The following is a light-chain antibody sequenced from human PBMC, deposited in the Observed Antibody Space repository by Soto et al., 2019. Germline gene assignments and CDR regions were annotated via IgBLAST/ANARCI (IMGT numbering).Light chain of an antibody. CDR1: SSDVGGYNY. J-gene: IGLJ1*01. Sequence: QSVLTQPPSASGSPRQSVTISCTGTSSDVGGYNYVSWYQQHPGKAPKLMIYEVSKRPSGVPDRFTGSKSGNTASLTVSGLQAEDEADYYCSSYAGSSYVFGTGSQVTVL. CDR2: EVS. CDR3: SSYAGSSYV. V-gene: IGLV2-8*01.